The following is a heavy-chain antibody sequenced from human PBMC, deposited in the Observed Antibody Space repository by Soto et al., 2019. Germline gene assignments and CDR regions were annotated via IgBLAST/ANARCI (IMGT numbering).Heavy chain of an antibody. CDR2: ISAYNGNT. J-gene: IGHJ6*02. CDR1: GYTFTNYG. V-gene: IGHV1-18*01. CDR3: ARAASLSYYYAVDV. Sequence: ASVKVSCKASGYTFTNYGISWVRQAPGQGLEWMGWISAYNGNTDYAQKFQGRVTMTTDTSTSTVYMELRSLRSDDTAVYFCARAASLSYYYAVDVWGQGTTVAVSS.